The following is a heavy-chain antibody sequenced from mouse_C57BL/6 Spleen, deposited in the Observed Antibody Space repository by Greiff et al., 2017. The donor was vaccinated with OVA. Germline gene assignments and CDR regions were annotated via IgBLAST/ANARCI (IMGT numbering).Heavy chain of an antibody. J-gene: IGHJ2*01. Sequence: EVQRVESGGGLVQPGGSLSLSCAASGFTFTDYYMSWVRQPPGKALEWLGFIRNKANGYTTEYSASVKGRFTISRDNSQSILYLQMNALRAEDSATYYCARDYYGSIDYWGQGTTLTVSS. CDR2: IRNKANGYTT. V-gene: IGHV7-3*01. CDR3: ARDYYGSIDY. D-gene: IGHD1-1*01. CDR1: GFTFTDYY.